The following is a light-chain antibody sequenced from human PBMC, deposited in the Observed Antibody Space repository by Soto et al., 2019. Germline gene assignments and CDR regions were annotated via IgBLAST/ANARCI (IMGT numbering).Light chain of an antibody. CDR2: GAS. CDR1: QSVSSN. V-gene: IGKV3-15*01. J-gene: IGKJ2*02. Sequence: EIVMTQSPATLSVSPGERATLSCRASQSVSSNLAWYQQKPGQAPRLLIYGASTRATGIPARFSGSGSGTEFTLTNSSLQSEDFAVYYWQQYNNWPPWTFGQGTKLEIK. CDR3: QQYNNWPPWT.